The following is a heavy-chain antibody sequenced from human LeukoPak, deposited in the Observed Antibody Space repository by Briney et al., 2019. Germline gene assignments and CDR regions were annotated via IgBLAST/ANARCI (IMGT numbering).Heavy chain of an antibody. CDR2: ISSSSSYI. CDR3: ARRGGYHYYYMDI. Sequence: PGGSLRLSCAASGFTFSSYSMNWVRQAPGKGLEWVSSISSSSSYIYYADSVKGRFTISRDNAKNSLYLQMNSLRAEDTAVYYCARRGGYHYYYMDIWGKGTTVTVSS. CDR1: GFTFSSYS. D-gene: IGHD2-15*01. J-gene: IGHJ6*03. V-gene: IGHV3-21*01.